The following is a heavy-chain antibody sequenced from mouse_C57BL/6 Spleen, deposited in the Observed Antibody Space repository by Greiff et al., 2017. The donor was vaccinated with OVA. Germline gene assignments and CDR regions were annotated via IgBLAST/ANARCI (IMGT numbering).Heavy chain of an antibody. V-gene: IGHV1-42*01. J-gene: IGHJ4*01. CDR3: ARPSSYYYGSSYAMDY. D-gene: IGHD1-1*01. CDR2: INPSTGGT. CDR1: GYSFTGYY. Sequence: VHVKQSGPELVKPGASVKISCKASGYSFTGYYMNWVKQSPEKSLEWIGEINPSTGGTTYNQKFKAKATLTVDKSSSTAYMQLKSLTSEDSAVYYCARPSSYYYGSSYAMDYWGQGTSVTVSS.